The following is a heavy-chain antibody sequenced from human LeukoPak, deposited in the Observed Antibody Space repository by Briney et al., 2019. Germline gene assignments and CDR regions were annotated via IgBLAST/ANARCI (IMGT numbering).Heavy chain of an antibody. CDR1: GYSFTTYW. V-gene: IGHV5-51*01. D-gene: IGHD3-22*01. Sequence: GESLKISCKGSGYSFTTYWIAWVRQMPGKGLEWVWIIYPGDSDTRYSPSFQGQVSISVDKSISTAYLQWSSLKASDTAMYYCARTPDSSGKNWFDPWGQGTLVTVSS. J-gene: IGHJ5*02. CDR2: IYPGDSDT. CDR3: ARTPDSSGKNWFDP.